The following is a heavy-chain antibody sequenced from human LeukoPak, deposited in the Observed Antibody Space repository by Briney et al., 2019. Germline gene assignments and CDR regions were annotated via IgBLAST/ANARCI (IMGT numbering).Heavy chain of an antibody. CDR1: GGSFGGYY. V-gene: IGHV4-34*01. D-gene: IGHD3-3*01. J-gene: IGHJ6*03. CDR2: INHSGST. Sequence: PPETLSLTCAVYGGSFGGYYWSWIRQPPGKGLEWIGEINHSGSTNYNPSLKSRVTISVDTSKNQFSLKLSSVTAADTAVYYCARGLYDFWSGYYRGNYYMDVWGKGTTVTVSS. CDR3: ARGLYDFWSGYYRGNYYMDV.